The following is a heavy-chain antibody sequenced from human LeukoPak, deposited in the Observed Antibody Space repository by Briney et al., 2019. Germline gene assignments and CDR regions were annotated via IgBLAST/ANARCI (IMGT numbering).Heavy chain of an antibody. J-gene: IGHJ4*02. CDR3: AKGGGVGATTYYLDY. V-gene: IGHV3-9*01. CDR1: GFTFDDYA. CDR2: ISWNSGSI. Sequence: PGGSLRLSCAASGFTFDDYAMHWVRQAPGKGLEWVSGISWNSGSIGYADSVKGRFTISRDNAKNSLYLQMNSVRAEDTALYYCAKGGGVGATTYYLDYWGQGTLVTVSS. D-gene: IGHD1-26*01.